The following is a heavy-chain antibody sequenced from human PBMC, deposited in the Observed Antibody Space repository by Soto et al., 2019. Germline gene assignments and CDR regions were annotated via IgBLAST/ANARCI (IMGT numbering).Heavy chain of an antibody. Sequence: QVQLVESGGGVVQPGRSLRLSCAASGFTFSTYGMHWVRQAPGKGLEWVAVIWYDGGNKYYTDSVKGRFIISRDNSKNTLYLQMNSLRAEDTAVYYCAKGPMIVVIPPDYWGQGTRVTVSS. D-gene: IGHD3-22*01. CDR1: GFTFSTYG. V-gene: IGHV3-33*06. J-gene: IGHJ4*02. CDR3: AKGPMIVVIPPDY. CDR2: IWYDGGNK.